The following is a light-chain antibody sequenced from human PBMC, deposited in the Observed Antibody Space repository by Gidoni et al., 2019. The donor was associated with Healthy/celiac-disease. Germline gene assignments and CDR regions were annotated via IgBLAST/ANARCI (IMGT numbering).Light chain of an antibody. CDR3: QQLNSYPSPMCS. Sequence: DIQLTQSPSFLSASVGDRVTITCWASQGISSYLAWYQQKPGKAPKLLIYAASTLQSGVPSRFSGSGSGTEFTLTISSLQPEDFATYYCQQLNSYPSPMCSFGQGTKLEIK. CDR2: AAS. J-gene: IGKJ2*04. V-gene: IGKV1-9*01. CDR1: QGISSY.